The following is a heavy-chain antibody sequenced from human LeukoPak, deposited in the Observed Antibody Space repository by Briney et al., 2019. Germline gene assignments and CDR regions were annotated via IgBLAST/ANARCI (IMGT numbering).Heavy chain of an antibody. D-gene: IGHD3-3*01. CDR2: VHLDGRT. CDR1: GGPVISTNW. J-gene: IGHJ4*02. CDR3: AREGGFYRPLDY. V-gene: IGHV4-4*02. Sequence: SETLSLTCGVSGGPVISTNWWTWVRQPPGKGLEWIGEVHLDGRTNYNPSLESRLTISVDLSENHVSLKLTSVTAADTAVYYCAREGGFYRPLDYSGQGTLVTVSS.